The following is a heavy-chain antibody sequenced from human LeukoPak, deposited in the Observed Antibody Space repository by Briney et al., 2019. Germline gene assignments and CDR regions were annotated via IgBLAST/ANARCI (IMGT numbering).Heavy chain of an antibody. V-gene: IGHV4-59*01. Sequence: SETLSLTCTVSGGSISSYYWSWIRQPPGKGLEWIGYIYYSGSTNYNPSLKSRVTISVDTSKNQFSLKLSSVTAADTAVYYCARSPRGGTIFGVVNLRRGWFDPWGQGTLVTVSS. D-gene: IGHD3-3*01. CDR1: GGSISSYY. J-gene: IGHJ5*02. CDR2: IYYSGST. CDR3: ARSPRGGTIFGVVNLRRGWFDP.